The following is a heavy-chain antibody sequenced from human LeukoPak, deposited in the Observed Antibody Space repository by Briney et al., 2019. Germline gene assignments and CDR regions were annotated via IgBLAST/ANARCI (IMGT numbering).Heavy chain of an antibody. D-gene: IGHD6-13*01. CDR2: IAISGIS. V-gene: IGHV3-23*01. CDR3: ARMGGYSSSWTDY. CDR1: GFTFSTYA. Sequence: PGGSLRLSCVASGFTFSTYAMTWVRQAPGKGLEWVSSIAISGISYYRDSVRGRYTISRDNSKNTLYLQMNSLRPEDTAIYYCARMGGYSSSWTDYWGQGTLVTVSS. J-gene: IGHJ4*02.